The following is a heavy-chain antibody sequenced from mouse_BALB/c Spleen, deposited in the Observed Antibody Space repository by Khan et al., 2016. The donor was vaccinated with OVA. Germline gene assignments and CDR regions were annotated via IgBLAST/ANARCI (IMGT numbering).Heavy chain of an antibody. Sequence: VQLKESGAELVKPAASLKLSCTASGYNIKDIYIHWVKQRPEKGLERIRRTDPANGNTKYDPKFQGKATITADTSSNTAYLQLSSLTSEDTADYYCRISTINAGGQGTTLTVSS. CDR2: TDPANGNT. J-gene: IGHJ2*01. V-gene: IGHV14-3*02. CDR3: RISTINA. CDR1: GYNIKDIY.